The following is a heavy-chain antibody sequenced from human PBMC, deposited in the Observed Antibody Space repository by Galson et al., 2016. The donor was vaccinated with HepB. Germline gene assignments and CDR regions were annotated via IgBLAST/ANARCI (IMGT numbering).Heavy chain of an antibody. Sequence: SVKVSCKASGYTFSRYGISWVRQAPGQGLEWLGWISAYKGDTNYAQSLRGRVTVTTDTSTSTAYMELRSLRSDDTAMYYCARELGGSYYFDYWGQGTLVTVSS. D-gene: IGHD1-26*01. CDR1: GYTFSRYG. J-gene: IGHJ4*02. CDR3: ARELGGSYYFDY. V-gene: IGHV1-18*01. CDR2: ISAYKGDT.